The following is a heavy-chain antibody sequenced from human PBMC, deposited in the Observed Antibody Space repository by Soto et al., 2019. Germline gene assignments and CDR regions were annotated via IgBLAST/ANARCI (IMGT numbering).Heavy chain of an antibody. Sequence: SETLSLTCSASGGSITSSSHFWGWVRQPPGKGLEWIGTIYFTGNTYYTPSLKSRLTMSIDTSKNEFSMRLNSVTAADTAVYYCAGQTFTIAAASYGRSNWFDPWGPGTLVTVSS. V-gene: IGHV4-39*01. CDR3: AGQTFTIAAASYGRSNWFDP. D-gene: IGHD6-25*01. J-gene: IGHJ5*02. CDR1: GGSITSSSHF. CDR2: IYFTGNT.